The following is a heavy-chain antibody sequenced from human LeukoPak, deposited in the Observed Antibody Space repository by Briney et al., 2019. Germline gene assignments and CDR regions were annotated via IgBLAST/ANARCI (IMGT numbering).Heavy chain of an antibody. CDR3: AMAGYSSGWFPPYY. J-gene: IGHJ4*02. V-gene: IGHV3-21*01. CDR1: GFTFSSYS. CDR2: ISSSSSYI. Sequence: GGSLRLSCAASGFTFSSYSMNWVRQAPGKGLKWVSSISSSSSYIYYADSVKGRFTISRDNAKNSLYLQMNSLRAEDTAVYYCAMAGYSSGWFPPYYWGQGTLVTVSS. D-gene: IGHD6-19*01.